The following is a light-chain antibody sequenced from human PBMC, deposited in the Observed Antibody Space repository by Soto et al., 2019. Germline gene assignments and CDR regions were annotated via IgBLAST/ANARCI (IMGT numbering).Light chain of an antibody. V-gene: IGKV3-20*01. CDR3: QQYSDSPPT. CDR2: GAS. J-gene: IGKJ1*01. Sequence: EIVLTQSPGTLSLSPGERATLSCRTSQSISSSYLAWYQQKPGQAPRLLIFGASDRATGIPDRFSGSGSGTDFTLTIDGLEPEDFAMYYCQQYSDSPPTFGQGTKVDIK. CDR1: QSISSSY.